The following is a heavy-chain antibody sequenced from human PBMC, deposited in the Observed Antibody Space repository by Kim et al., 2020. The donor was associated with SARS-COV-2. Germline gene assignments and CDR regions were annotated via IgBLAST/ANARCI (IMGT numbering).Heavy chain of an antibody. CDR1: GYTFTGYY. CDR3: ARSPTLSIVATIRPFDY. Sequence: ASVKVSCKASGYTFTGYYMHWVRQAPGQGLEWMGRINPNSGGTNYAQKFQGRVTMTRDTSISTAYMELSRLRSDDTAVYYCARSPTLSIVATIRPFDYWGQGTLVTVSS. V-gene: IGHV1-2*06. J-gene: IGHJ4*02. D-gene: IGHD5-12*01. CDR2: INPNSGGT.